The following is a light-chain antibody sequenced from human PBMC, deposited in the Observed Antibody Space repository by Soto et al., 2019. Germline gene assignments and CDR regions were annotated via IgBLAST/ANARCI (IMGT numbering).Light chain of an antibody. J-gene: IGKJ4*01. CDR3: QQYGSSPLT. Sequence: EIVLTPSPGILSLSPGERATLSCRASQSVSSSYLAWYQQKPGQAPRLLIYGASSRATGIPDRFSGSGSGTDFTLTISRLEPEDFAVYYCQQYGSSPLTFGGGTKVDIK. CDR1: QSVSSSY. CDR2: GAS. V-gene: IGKV3-20*01.